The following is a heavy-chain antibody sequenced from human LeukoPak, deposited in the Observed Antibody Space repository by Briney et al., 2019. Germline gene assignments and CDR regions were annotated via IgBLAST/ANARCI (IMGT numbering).Heavy chain of an antibody. Sequence: MSGGSLRLSCAASGFTFSSYSMNWVRQPPGKGLEWIGSIYYSGSTYYNPSLKSRVTISVDTSKNQFSLKLSSVTAADTAVYYCARLLRYGSGSYYNYWGQGTLVTVSS. CDR3: ARLLRYGSGSYYNY. J-gene: IGHJ4*02. CDR1: GFTFSSYSMN. V-gene: IGHV4-39*01. CDR2: IYYSGST. D-gene: IGHD3-10*01.